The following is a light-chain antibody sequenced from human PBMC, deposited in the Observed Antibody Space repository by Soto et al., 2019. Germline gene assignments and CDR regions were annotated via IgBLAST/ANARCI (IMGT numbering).Light chain of an antibody. CDR3: SSYTTNNAHV. Sequence: QSALTQPASVSASPGQSISISCTGTSNDVGAFDYVSWYQQHPGKAPKLIIFEVFNRPSGVSTRFSCSKSGSTASLTISGLQAEDEADYFCSSYTTNNAHVFGGGTQLTVL. CDR1: SNDVGAFDY. J-gene: IGLJ2*01. CDR2: EVF. V-gene: IGLV2-14*01.